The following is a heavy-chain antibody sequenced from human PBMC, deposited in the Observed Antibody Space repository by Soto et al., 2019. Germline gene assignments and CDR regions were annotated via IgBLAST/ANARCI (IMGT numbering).Heavy chain of an antibody. J-gene: IGHJ4*02. CDR1: GFTFSDYY. Sequence: PGGSLRLSCAASGFTFSDYYMSWVRQAPGKGLEWVAYISTSSSHTDYADSVKGRFTVSRDNARSSLYLQMNSLRAEDTAVYYCVMWEKGDYWGQGTLVTVS. V-gene: IGHV3-11*06. D-gene: IGHD1-26*01. CDR3: VMWEKGDY. CDR2: ISTSSSHT.